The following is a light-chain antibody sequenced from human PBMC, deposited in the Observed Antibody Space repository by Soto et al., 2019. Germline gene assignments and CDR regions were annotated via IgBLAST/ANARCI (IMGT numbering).Light chain of an antibody. CDR1: QSVYSN. CDR3: QQYNKWPLA. J-gene: IGKJ1*01. Sequence: EIVMTQSPATLSVSPGERATLTCRASQSVYSNLAWYQQKPGQAPRLLIYGASTRATGIPARFSGSGSGTEFTLTISSLKSEDFAVYYCQQYNKWPLAFGQGTKVEVK. V-gene: IGKV3-15*01. CDR2: GAS.